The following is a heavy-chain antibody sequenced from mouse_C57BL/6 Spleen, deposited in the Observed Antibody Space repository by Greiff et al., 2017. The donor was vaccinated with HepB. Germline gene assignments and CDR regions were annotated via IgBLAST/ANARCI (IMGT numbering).Heavy chain of an antibody. CDR2: ISYDGSN. D-gene: IGHD2-2*01. J-gene: IGHJ4*01. CDR3: ARGWLRDYAMDY. V-gene: IGHV3-6*01. CDR1: GYSITSGYY. Sequence: EVKLMESGPGLVKPSQSLSLTCSVTGYSITSGYYWNWIRQFPGNKLEWMGYISYDGSNNYNPSLKNRISITRDKSKNQFFLKLNSVTTEDTATYYCARGWLRDYAMDYWGQGTSVTVSS.